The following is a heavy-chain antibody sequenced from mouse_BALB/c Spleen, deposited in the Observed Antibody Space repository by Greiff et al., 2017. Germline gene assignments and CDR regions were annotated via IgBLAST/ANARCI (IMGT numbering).Heavy chain of an antibody. Sequence: VQRVESGPDLVAPSQSLSITCTVSGFSLTSYGVHWVRQPPGKGLEWLVVIWSDGSTTYNSALKSRLSISKDNSKSQVFLKMNSLQTDDTAMYYCARHGNYRYAMDYWGQGTSVTVSS. J-gene: IGHJ4*01. D-gene: IGHD2-1*01. CDR1: GFSLTSYG. CDR2: IWSDGST. V-gene: IGHV2-6-2*01. CDR3: ARHGNYRYAMDY.